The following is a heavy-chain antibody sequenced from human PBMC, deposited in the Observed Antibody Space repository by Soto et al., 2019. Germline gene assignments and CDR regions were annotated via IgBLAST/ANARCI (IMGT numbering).Heavy chain of an antibody. Sequence: SETLPLTCTFSGCSIISGGYCLGWIRQPPGKGLEWIGSIYYSGSTYYNPSLTSRLTISVDTSKNQFSLSLTSMTAADTAVYYCARIGGLMVRGVENWFAPWGQGILVTVSS. V-gene: IGHV4-39*01. CDR3: ARIGGLMVRGVENWFAP. CDR1: GCSIISGGYC. D-gene: IGHD3-10*01. CDR2: IYYSGST. J-gene: IGHJ5*02.